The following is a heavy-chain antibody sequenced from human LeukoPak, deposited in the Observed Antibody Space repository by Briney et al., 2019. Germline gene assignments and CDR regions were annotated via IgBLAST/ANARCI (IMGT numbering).Heavy chain of an antibody. D-gene: IGHD2-15*01. J-gene: IGHJ3*02. Sequence: ASVKVSCKASGYTFTGYYMHWVRQAPGQGLEWMGWINPNSGGTNYAQKFQGRVAMTRDTSISTAYMELSRLRSDDTALYYCAKDDGYCSGGSCFAFDIWGQGTMVTVSS. CDR2: INPNSGGT. V-gene: IGHV1-2*02. CDR1: GYTFTGYY. CDR3: AKDDGYCSGGSCFAFDI.